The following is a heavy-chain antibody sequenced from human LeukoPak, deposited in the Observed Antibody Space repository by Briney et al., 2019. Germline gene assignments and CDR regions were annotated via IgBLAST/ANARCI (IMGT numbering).Heavy chain of an antibody. D-gene: IGHD6-13*01. V-gene: IGHV3-53*01. Sequence: GGSLRLSCAASGFTVSSNYMSWVRQAPGKGLEWVSVIYSGGGTYYADSVKGRFTISRDNSKNTLYLQMNSLRAEDTAVYYCASEIAAAGNVPDDAFDIWGQGTMVTVSS. CDR2: IYSGGGT. CDR3: ASEIAAAGNVPDDAFDI. J-gene: IGHJ3*02. CDR1: GFTVSSNY.